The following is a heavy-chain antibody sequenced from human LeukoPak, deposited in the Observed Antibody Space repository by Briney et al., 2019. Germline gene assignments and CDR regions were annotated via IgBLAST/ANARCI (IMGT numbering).Heavy chain of an antibody. Sequence: PGGSLRLSCAASGFTFNSYWMNWVRQAPGKGLEWVANIKRDGSEKYYVDSVKGRFTISRDNAKNSLDLQMNSLRVEDTAEYYCARLGPASSGWPESFDYWGQGTLVTVSS. CDR3: ARLGPASSGWPESFDY. CDR2: IKRDGSEK. CDR1: GFTFNSYW. D-gene: IGHD6-19*01. V-gene: IGHV3-7*03. J-gene: IGHJ4*02.